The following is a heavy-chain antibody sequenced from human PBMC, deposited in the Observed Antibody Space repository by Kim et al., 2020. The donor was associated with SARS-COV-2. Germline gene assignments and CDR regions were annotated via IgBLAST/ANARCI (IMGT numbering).Heavy chain of an antibody. Sequence: SETLSLTCTVSGGSISSGGYYWSWIRQHPGKGLEWIGYIYYSGSTYYNPSLKSRVTISVDTSKNQFSLKLSSVTAADTAVYYCARGDQANYGSGVIDPWGQGTLVTVSS. J-gene: IGHJ5*02. D-gene: IGHD3-10*01. CDR3: ARGDQANYGSGVIDP. CDR1: GGSISSGGYY. CDR2: IYYSGST. V-gene: IGHV4-31*03.